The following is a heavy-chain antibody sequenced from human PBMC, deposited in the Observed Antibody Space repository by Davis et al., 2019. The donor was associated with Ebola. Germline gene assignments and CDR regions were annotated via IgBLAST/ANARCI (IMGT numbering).Heavy chain of an antibody. Sequence: GESLKISCAASGFTFSSYWMSWVRQAPGKGLEWVANIKQDGSEKYYVDSVKGRFTISRDNAKNSLYLQMNSLRAEDTAVYYCARDRDIVATIVALDYWGQGTLVTVSS. V-gene: IGHV3-7*03. D-gene: IGHD5-12*01. CDR2: IKQDGSEK. J-gene: IGHJ4*02. CDR3: ARDRDIVATIVALDY. CDR1: GFTFSSYW.